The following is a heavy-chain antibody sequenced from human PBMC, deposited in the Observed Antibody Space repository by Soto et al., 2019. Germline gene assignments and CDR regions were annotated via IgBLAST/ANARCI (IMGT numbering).Heavy chain of an antibody. D-gene: IGHD6-6*01. Sequence: PGGSLRLSCAASGFTFSDHYMDWVRQAPGKGLEWVGRTRNKANSYTTEYAASVRGRFTISRDDSKNSLYLQMNSLKTEDPAVYYCARGSITARPSFDFWGQGTPVTVSS. J-gene: IGHJ4*02. CDR2: TRNKANSYTT. V-gene: IGHV3-72*01. CDR1: GFTFSDHY. CDR3: ARGSITARPSFDF.